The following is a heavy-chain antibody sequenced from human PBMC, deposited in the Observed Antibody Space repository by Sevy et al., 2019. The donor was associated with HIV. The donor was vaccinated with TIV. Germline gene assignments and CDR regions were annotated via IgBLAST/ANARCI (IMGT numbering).Heavy chain of an antibody. D-gene: IGHD6-6*01. CDR1: RFTFSTYA. Sequence: GSLRLSCAASRFTFSTYAMHWVRQAPGKGLEWVAVISYDGSNKYYADSVKGRFTISRDNSKNTLYLQMNSLRAEDTAVFYCARGRLEYSSSYLDYWGQGTLVTVSS. V-gene: IGHV3-30-3*01. CDR2: ISYDGSNK. CDR3: ARGRLEYSSSYLDY. J-gene: IGHJ4*02.